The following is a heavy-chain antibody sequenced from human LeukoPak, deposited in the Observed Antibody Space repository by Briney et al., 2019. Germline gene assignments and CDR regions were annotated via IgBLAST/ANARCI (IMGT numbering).Heavy chain of an antibody. CDR2: IGQDGSEK. CDR1: GFTFSSFW. D-gene: IGHD3-10*01. J-gene: IGHJ4*02. V-gene: IGHV3-7*01. CDR3: ARRGSGRQFEY. Sequence: GGSLRLSCAASGFTFSSFWMSWVRQAPGKGLEWVANIGQDGSEKYCVDSVKGRFTISRDNTKNSLYLQMNSLRAEDTAVYYRARRGSGRQFEYWGQGTLVTVSS.